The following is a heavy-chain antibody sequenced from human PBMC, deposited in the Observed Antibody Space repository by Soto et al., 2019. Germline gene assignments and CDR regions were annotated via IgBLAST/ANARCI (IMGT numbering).Heavy chain of an antibody. Sequence: QVQLQESGPGLVKPSETLSLTCTVSGGSISSYYWSWIRQPPGKGLEWIGYIYYSGSTNYNPSLKRRVTISVDTSKNQFSLKLSSVTAADTAVYYCARTTTGIRIAAAGGWFDPWGQGTLVTVSS. CDR1: GGSISSYY. CDR3: ARTTTGIRIAAAGGWFDP. CDR2: IYYSGST. J-gene: IGHJ5*02. V-gene: IGHV4-59*08. D-gene: IGHD6-13*01.